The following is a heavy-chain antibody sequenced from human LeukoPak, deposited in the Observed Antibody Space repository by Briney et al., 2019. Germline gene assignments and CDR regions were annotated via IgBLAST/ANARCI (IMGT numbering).Heavy chain of an antibody. J-gene: IGHJ6*02. CDR3: ARDRGPDYYYYGMDV. D-gene: IGHD3-10*01. Sequence: ASVKVSCKASGGTFSSYAISWVRQAPGQGLEWMGGIIPIFCTANYAQKFQGRVTITTDESTSTAYMELSSLRSEDTAVYYCARDRGPDYYYYGMDVWGQGTTVTVSS. CDR1: GGTFSSYA. CDR2: IIPIFCTA. V-gene: IGHV1-69*05.